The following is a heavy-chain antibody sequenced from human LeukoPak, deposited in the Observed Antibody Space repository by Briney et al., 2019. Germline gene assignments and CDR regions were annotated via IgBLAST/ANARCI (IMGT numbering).Heavy chain of an antibody. Sequence: PGGSLRLSCAASGFTFSTYSMNWVRQAPGKGLEWVSSISSSSHTYYADSLRGRFTISRDNAKNSLYLQMNSLRAEDTAVYHCARTSSGFDYWGQGAPVTVSS. J-gene: IGHJ4*02. V-gene: IGHV3-21*01. CDR1: GFTFSTYS. D-gene: IGHD2-8*02. CDR3: ARTSSGFDY. CDR2: ISSSSHT.